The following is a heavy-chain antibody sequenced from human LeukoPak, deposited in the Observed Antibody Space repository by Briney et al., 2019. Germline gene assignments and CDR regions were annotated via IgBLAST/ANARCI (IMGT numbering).Heavy chain of an antibody. CDR2: INPNSGGT. V-gene: IGHV1-2*06. Sequence: ASVKVSCKASGYTFTGYYMHWMRQAPGQGLEWMGRINPNSGGTNYAQKFQDRVTMTRDTSISAAYIELSRLRSDDTAVYYCARASVAHENWFDPWGQGTLVTVSS. J-gene: IGHJ5*02. CDR1: GYTFTGYY. D-gene: IGHD2-21*01. CDR3: ARASVAHENWFDP.